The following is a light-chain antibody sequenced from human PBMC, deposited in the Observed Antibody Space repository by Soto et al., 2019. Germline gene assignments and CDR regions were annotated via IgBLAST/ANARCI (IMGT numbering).Light chain of an antibody. CDR1: QMIYTW. CDR3: QQYSTFWT. J-gene: IGKJ1*01. CDR2: EAS. Sequence: DIQMTQSPSTLSASVGDRVTITCRASQMIYTWLAWYQQKPGKAPKLLIYEASSLDVGVPSRFSGSGSGTESTLTISSLQLEDFATYYCQQYSTFWTFGQGTKV. V-gene: IGKV1-5*03.